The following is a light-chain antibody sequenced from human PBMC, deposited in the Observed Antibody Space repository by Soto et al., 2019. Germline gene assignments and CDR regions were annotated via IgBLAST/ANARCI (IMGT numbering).Light chain of an antibody. J-gene: IGKJ5*01. CDR2: AAS. V-gene: IGKV1-39*01. CDR1: QTITNY. Sequence: IKMTQSPSSPSASVGDRVTITCRASQTITNYLNWYQQRPGKAPNLLIYAASSLQSWVPSRFSGSGSGTDFTLTISSLQPEDFATYYCQQTSNAPWTFGQGTRLEIK. CDR3: QQTSNAPWT.